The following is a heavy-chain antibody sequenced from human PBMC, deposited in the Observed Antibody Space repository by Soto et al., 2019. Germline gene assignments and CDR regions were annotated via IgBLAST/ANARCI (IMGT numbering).Heavy chain of an antibody. CDR2: ISAYNGNT. CDR3: AREFIFDY. Sequence: QVQLVQSGAEVKKPGASVKVSCKASGYTFNTYGISWVRQAPGQGLEWMGWISAYNGNTKYAQKLQGRVTMTTDTSTSTXYXXXXSLGSDDTAVYYCAREFIFDYWGQGTLVTVSS. J-gene: IGHJ4*02. CDR1: GYTFNTYG. V-gene: IGHV1-18*01.